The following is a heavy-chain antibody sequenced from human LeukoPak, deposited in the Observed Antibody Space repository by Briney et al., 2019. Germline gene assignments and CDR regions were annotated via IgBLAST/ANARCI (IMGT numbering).Heavy chain of an antibody. CDR3: ARDNWGPDH. CDR1: QFTFGDYG. J-gene: IGHJ4*02. CDR2: ISWNGDEN. Sequence: GGSLRLSCAASQFTFGDYGMVWVRQAPGKGLEWVSGISWNGDENTYADSVKGRFTISREDAKNSLYLQVNSLRAEDTALYYCARDNWGPDHWGQGTLVTVSS. V-gene: IGHV3-20*04. D-gene: IGHD7-27*01.